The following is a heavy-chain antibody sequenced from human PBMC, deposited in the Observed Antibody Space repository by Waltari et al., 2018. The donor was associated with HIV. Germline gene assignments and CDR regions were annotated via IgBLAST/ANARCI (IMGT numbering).Heavy chain of an antibody. Sequence: QVHLQPWGAGLLKPSETLSLTCAVYGESFSGYYWNWIRQSPGKGLEGSGETNRSGNSKYSPSLKGRASMSVGTARNHVGLKLTSGTAADAALYYCARGYYYDSRGHYQGDYWGQGTLLTVSS. V-gene: IGHV4-34*01. D-gene: IGHD3-22*01. CDR1: GESFSGYY. J-gene: IGHJ4*02. CDR3: ARGYYYDSRGHYQGDY. CDR2: TNRSGNS.